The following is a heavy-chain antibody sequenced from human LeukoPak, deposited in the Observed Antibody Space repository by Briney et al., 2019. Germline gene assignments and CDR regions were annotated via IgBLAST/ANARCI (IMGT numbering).Heavy chain of an antibody. CDR1: GFTFSTYW. CDR2: IKQQDGSEK. Sequence: GGSLRLSCVASGFTFSTYWMSWVCQAPGKGLEWVANIKQQDGSEKYYVDSVKGRFSISRDNAKNSVYLQMNSLRAEDTAIYYCARIRGRGVSIDFWGQGTLVTVSS. J-gene: IGHJ4*02. CDR3: ARIRGRGVSIDF. D-gene: IGHD1-26*01. V-gene: IGHV3-7*01.